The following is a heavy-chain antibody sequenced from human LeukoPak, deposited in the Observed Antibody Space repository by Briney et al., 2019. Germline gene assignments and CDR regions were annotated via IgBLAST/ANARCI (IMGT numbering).Heavy chain of an antibody. Sequence: SGPTLVNPTQALTLTCTFSGFSLSTSGVGVGWIRQPPGKALEWLAVIYWDDDKRYSPSLKSRLTITKDTSKNQVVLTMTNMDPVDTATYYCAHRRKNYYGSSGYVDYWGQGTLVTVSS. CDR3: AHRRKNYYGSSGYVDY. V-gene: IGHV2-5*02. J-gene: IGHJ4*02. CDR1: GFSLSTSGVG. D-gene: IGHD3-22*01. CDR2: IYWDDDK.